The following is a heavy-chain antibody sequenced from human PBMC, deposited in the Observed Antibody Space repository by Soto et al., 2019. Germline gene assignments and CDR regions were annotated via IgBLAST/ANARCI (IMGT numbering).Heavy chain of an antibody. V-gene: IGHV1-69*06. D-gene: IGHD2-21*02. J-gene: IGHJ4*02. CDR2: IIPIFGTA. CDR3: AIGYCGGDCYPPYYFDS. Sequence: QVQLVQSGAEVKKPGSSVKVSCKASGGTFSSYAISWVRQAPGQGLEWMGGIIPIFGTANYAQKFQGRVTITADKSTSTAYMELSSLRSEDTAVYYCAIGYCGGDCYPPYYFDSWGQGTLVTVSS. CDR1: GGTFSSYA.